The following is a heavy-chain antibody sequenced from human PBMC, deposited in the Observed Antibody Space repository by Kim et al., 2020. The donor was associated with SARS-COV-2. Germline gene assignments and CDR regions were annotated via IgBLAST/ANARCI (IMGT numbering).Heavy chain of an antibody. Sequence: GGSLRLSCAASGFTVSSNYMSWVRQAPGKGLEWVSAIYSGGSTYYAESVKGRFTISRDNSKNKLYLQMNSLRAEDTAVYYFARVGDWSSDYYYFDYCMDVWGQGTTVTVSS. V-gene: IGHV3-66*02. CDR1: GFTVSSNY. CDR3: ARVGDWSSDYYYFDYCMDV. D-gene: IGHD2-21*02. J-gene: IGHJ6*02. CDR2: IYSGGST.